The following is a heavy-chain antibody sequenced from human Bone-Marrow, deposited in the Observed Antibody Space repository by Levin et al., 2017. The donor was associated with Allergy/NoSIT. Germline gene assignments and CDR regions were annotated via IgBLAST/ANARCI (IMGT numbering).Heavy chain of an antibody. D-gene: IGHD1-14*01. V-gene: IGHV5-51*01. Sequence: GESLKISCQASGYTFTSKWIGWVRQVPGKGLEWMGIIYPGDSDVRYSPSFRGHVTISVDKSTSTAYLQWGSLTASDSAMYYRARRTGHVIVCAFDLWGQGTMVNVS. J-gene: IGHJ3*01. CDR2: IYPGDSDV. CDR3: ARRTGHVIVCAFDL. CDR1: GYTFTSKW.